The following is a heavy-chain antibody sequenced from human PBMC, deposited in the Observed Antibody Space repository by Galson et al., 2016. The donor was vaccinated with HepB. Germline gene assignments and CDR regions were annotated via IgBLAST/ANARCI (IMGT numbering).Heavy chain of an antibody. CDR1: GLTFSSDG. V-gene: IGHV3-30-3*01. CDR2: ISNDGSNK. J-gene: IGHJ3*02. D-gene: IGHD6-19*01. Sequence: SLRLSCAASGLTFSSDGMHWVRQAPGKGLEWVAVISNDGSNKHYADSVQGRFIISRDNSKNTVFIQMNSLRTEDTAVYYCVRDAYFGGWGGLGIWGQGTVVTVSS. CDR3: VRDAYFGGWGGLGI.